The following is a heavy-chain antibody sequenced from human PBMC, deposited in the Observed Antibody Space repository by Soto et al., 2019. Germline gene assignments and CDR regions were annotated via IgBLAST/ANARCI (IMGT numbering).Heavy chain of an antibody. CDR3: ARDGYCSGGSCYSVPVFDY. Sequence: GGSLRLSCAASGFTFSSYGMHWVRQAPGNGLEWVAVIWYDGSNKYYADSVKGRFTISRDNSKNTLFLQMNSLRAEDTAVYYCARDGYCSGGSCYSVPVFDYWGQGTLVTVSS. V-gene: IGHV3-33*01. CDR1: GFTFSSYG. D-gene: IGHD2-15*01. CDR2: IWYDGSNK. J-gene: IGHJ4*02.